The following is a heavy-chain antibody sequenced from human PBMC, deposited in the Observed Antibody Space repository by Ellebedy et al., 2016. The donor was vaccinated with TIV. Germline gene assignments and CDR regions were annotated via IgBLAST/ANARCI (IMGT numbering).Heavy chain of an antibody. CDR3: ARILRSNGAFDI. CDR1: GFSLSSSGVG. J-gene: IGHJ3*02. Sequence: SGPTLVKPTQTLTLTCIFSGFSLSSSGVGVGWIRQPPGKALEWLAHIFSNDEKSYSTSLKSRLTISKDTSKSQVVLTMTNMDPVDTATYYCARILRSNGAFDIWGQGTMVTVSS. V-gene: IGHV2-26*01. CDR2: IFSNDEK.